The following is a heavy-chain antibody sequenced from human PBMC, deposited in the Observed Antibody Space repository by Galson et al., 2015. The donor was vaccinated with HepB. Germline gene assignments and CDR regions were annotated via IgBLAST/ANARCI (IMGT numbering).Heavy chain of an antibody. J-gene: IGHJ4*02. CDR1: GFTFTNAW. CDR3: TSEYFDPPFDY. Sequence: SLRLSCAASGFTFTNAWMNWVRQAPGKGPEWVGRIKTKTEGGTTDFAAPVKGRFTISRDDSKNTVFLQMNSLKPEDTAVYYCTSEYFDPPFDYWGQGTLVTVSS. CDR2: IKTKTEGGTT. D-gene: IGHD3-9*01. V-gene: IGHV3-15*07.